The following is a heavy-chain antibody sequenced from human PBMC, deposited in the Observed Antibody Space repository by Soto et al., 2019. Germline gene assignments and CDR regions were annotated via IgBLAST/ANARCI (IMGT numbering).Heavy chain of an antibody. D-gene: IGHD3-3*01. J-gene: IGHJ4*02. Sequence: QVQLVESGGGVVQPGRSLRLSCATSGFTFSEQGIHWVRQAPGKGLEWVAFMWPDGSGEVYVDSVRGRFTISRDNAKSTVFLQMDSLRAEDTAVYYCVRDGDIGEWNFDYWGEGTLVTVSS. CDR1: GFTFSEQG. V-gene: IGHV3-33*01. CDR3: VRDGDIGEWNFDY. CDR2: MWPDGSGE.